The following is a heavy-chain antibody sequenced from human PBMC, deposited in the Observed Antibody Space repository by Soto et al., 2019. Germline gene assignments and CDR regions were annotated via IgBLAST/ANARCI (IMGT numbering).Heavy chain of an antibody. Sequence: QITLKESGPPLVKPTQTLTLTCTFSGFSLSTSGVGVGWIRQPPGKALEWLALIYWDDDKRYSPSLKSRLTITQDTSKNQVVLTMTNMDPVDTATYYCAHTVHGTVNDYWGQGTLVTVSS. V-gene: IGHV2-5*02. CDR3: AHTVHGTVNDY. D-gene: IGHD1-26*01. CDR2: IYWDDDK. CDR1: GFSLSTSGVG. J-gene: IGHJ4*02.